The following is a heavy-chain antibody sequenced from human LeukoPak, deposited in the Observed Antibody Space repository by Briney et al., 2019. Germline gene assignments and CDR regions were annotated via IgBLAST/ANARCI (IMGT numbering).Heavy chain of an antibody. CDR1: GGSFSGYY. V-gene: IGHV4-34*01. J-gene: IGHJ4*02. D-gene: IGHD3-9*01. Sequence: KPSETLSLTCAVYGGSFSGYYWSWLRQPPGKGLEWVGEINHSGSTNYNPSLKSRVTISVDTSKNQFSLKLSSVTAADTAVYYCARGGLRYFDWLSSYYFDYGGQGTLVTVSS. CDR3: ARGGLRYFDWLSSYYFDY. CDR2: INHSGST.